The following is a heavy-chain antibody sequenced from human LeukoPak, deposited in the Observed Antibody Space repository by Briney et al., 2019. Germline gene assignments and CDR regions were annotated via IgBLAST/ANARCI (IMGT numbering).Heavy chain of an antibody. CDR1: GYTFTSYS. CDR3: ARENIAAPGTVDY. CDR2: INPSGAGT. D-gene: IGHD6-13*01. J-gene: IGHJ4*02. V-gene: IGHV1-46*01. Sequence: ASVKVSCKASGYTFTSYSMHWVRQAPGQGLEWMGIINPSGAGTSYAQKFQGRVTMTRDTSTSTVYMELSSLRSEDTAVYYCARENIAAPGTVDYWGQGTLVTVS.